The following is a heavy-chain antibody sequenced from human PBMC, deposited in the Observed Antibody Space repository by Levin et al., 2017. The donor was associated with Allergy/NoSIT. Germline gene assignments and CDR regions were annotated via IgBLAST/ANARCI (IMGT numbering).Heavy chain of an antibody. CDR3: AGHQGASSRVSPLGY. J-gene: IGHJ4*02. CDR2: IYPGDSDP. CDR1: GYSFTSYW. Sequence: GESLKISCKGSGYSFTSYWIAWVRQMPGRGLEWMGIIYPGDSDPRYSPSFQGQVTISADKSISTAFLQWSSLTASDTAMYYCAGHQGASSRVSPLGYWGQGTLVTVSS. D-gene: IGHD6-6*01. V-gene: IGHV5-51*01.